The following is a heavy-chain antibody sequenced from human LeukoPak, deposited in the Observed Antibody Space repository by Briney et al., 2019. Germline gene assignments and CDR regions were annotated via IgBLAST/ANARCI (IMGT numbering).Heavy chain of an antibody. CDR1: GFTFSSYS. V-gene: IGHV3-21*01. J-gene: IGHJ4*02. CDR2: ISSSSSYI. D-gene: IGHD2-2*01. CDR3: ARRVRTSCRGLGY. Sequence: PGGSLRLSCAASGFTFSSYSMNWVRQAPGKGLEWVSSISSSSSYIYYADSVKGRFTISRDNAKNSLYLQMNSLRAEDTAVYYCARRVRTSCRGLGYWGQGTLVTVSS.